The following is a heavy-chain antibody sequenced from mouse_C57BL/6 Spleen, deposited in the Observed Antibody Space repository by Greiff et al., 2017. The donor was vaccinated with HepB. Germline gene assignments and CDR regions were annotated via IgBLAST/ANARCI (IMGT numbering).Heavy chain of an antibody. D-gene: IGHD2-4*01. CDR2: IHPNSGST. CDR3: ARGTIYDDYGYAMDY. Sequence: QVQLQQPGAELVKPGASVKLSCKASGYTFTSYWMHWVKQRPGQGLEWIGMIHPNSGSTNYNEKFKSKATLTVDKSSSTAYMQLSSLTSEDSAVYYCARGTIYDDYGYAMDYWGQGTSVTVSS. J-gene: IGHJ4*01. CDR1: GYTFTSYW. V-gene: IGHV1-64*01.